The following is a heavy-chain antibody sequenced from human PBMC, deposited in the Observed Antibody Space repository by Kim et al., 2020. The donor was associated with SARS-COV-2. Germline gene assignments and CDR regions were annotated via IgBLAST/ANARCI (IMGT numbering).Heavy chain of an antibody. CDR3: ARSGNGYNAFGI. D-gene: IGHD5-12*01. Sequence: GGSLRLSCAASGLSFSDSYMNWVRQATWKGLEWLSFISTRCESIFYADSVEGRFTLSRDNAKNSLYFHMNYLRHEDTAVYYCARSGNGYNAFGIWGQG. CDR2: ISTRCESI. J-gene: IGHJ4*02. V-gene: IGHV3-11*01. CDR1: GLSFSDSY.